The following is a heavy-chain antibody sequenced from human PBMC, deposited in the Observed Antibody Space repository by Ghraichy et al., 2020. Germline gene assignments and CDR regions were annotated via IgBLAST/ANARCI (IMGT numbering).Heavy chain of an antibody. V-gene: IGHV3-30*04. CDR3: ARDLTTYSSGWYTFDY. Sequence: GGSLRLSCAASGFTFSKYAMHWVRKAPGKGLEWVAVISYDGRSENYPDSVKGRFTISRDNSKNTLYLQMNGLRPEDTAVYYCARDLTTYSSGWYTFDYWGQGTVVTVSS. CDR1: GFTFSKYA. CDR2: ISYDGRSE. D-gene: IGHD6-19*01. J-gene: IGHJ4*02.